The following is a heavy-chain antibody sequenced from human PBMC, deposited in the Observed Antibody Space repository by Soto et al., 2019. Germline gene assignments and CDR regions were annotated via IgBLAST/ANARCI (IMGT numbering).Heavy chain of an antibody. CDR3: ARPLVAPVAGPYYYGMDV. D-gene: IGHD6-19*01. J-gene: IGHJ6*02. CDR1: GFTFNSYG. CDR2: IWYDGNTK. V-gene: IGHV3-33*01. Sequence: QIQLVESGGGVVQPGRSLRLSCTASGFTFNSYGFNWVRQAPGKGLEWVAVIWYDGNTKYYADSVKGRFTISRDNLRSTVYLQMNSLTAEDTAVYYCARPLVAPVAGPYYYGMDVCGQGTTVTVSS.